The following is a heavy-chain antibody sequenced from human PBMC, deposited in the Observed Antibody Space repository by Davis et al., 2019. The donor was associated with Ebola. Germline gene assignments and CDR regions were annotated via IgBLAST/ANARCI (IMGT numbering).Heavy chain of an antibody. Sequence: SETLSLTCTVSGGSISSSYWSWIRQPPGKGLEWIGYIYYSESSNYNPSLKSRVTISVDTSKNHFSLKLSSVTAADTAVYYCARAQFPTTSDHWGQGTLVTVSS. D-gene: IGHD1-1*01. V-gene: IGHV4-59*01. CDR3: ARAQFPTTSDH. CDR1: GGSISSSY. J-gene: IGHJ4*02. CDR2: IYYSESS.